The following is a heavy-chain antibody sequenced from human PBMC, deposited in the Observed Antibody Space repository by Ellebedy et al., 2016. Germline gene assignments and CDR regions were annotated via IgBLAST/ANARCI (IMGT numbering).Heavy chain of an antibody. D-gene: IGHD3-16*01. V-gene: IGHV1-58*01. CDR2: IVVGSGNT. CDR3: ARGVGGTSLNWFDP. J-gene: IGHJ5*02. CDR1: GFTFTSSA. Sequence: SVKVSCXASGFTFTSSAVQWVRQARGQRLEWIGWIVVGSGNTNYAQKFQERVTITRDMSTSSAYMELSSLRSEDTAVYYCARGVGGTSLNWFDPWGQGTLVIVSS.